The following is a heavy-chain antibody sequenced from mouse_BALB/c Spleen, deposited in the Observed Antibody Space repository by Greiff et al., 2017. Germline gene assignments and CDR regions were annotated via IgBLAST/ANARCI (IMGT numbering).Heavy chain of an antibody. J-gene: IGHJ4*01. V-gene: IGHV5-17*02. Sequence: DVKLVESGGGLVQPGGSRKLSCAASGFTFSSFGMHWVRQAPEKGLEWVAYISSGSSTIYYADTVKGRFTISRDNPKNTLFLQMTSLRSEDTAMYYCARSYGYDGYYYAMDYWGQGTSVTVSS. CDR3: ARSYGYDGYYYAMDY. CDR1: GFTFSSFG. CDR2: ISSGSSTI. D-gene: IGHD2-2*01.